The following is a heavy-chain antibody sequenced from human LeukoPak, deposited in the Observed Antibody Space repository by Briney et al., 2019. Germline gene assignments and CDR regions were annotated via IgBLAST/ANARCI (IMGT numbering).Heavy chain of an antibody. CDR3: ARDYYYDSSGYYYALYYYYYGMDV. D-gene: IGHD3-22*01. V-gene: IGHV1-2*02. J-gene: IGHJ6*02. CDR1: GYTFTGYY. CDR2: INPNRGGT. Sequence: ASVKVSCKASGYTFTGYYMHRVRQAPGQGLEWMGWINPNRGGTNYAQKFQGRVTMTRDTSISTAYMELSRLRSDDTAVYYCARDYYYDSSGYYYALYYYYYGMDVWGQGTTVTVSS.